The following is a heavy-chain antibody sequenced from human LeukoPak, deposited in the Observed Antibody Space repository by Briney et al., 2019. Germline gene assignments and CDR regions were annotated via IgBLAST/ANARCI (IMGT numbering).Heavy chain of an antibody. V-gene: IGHV3-23*01. CDR3: GRTTNTNYYASLNS. D-gene: IGHD2-8*01. CDR1: VFTFSNYG. Sequence: PGGCLRLSCAASVFTFSNYGMSWVRQAPAKGLEWVSGISGSNNNTYYADSVKGRFTISRDNSKNTIYLQMNSLRAEDTAIYYCGRTTNTNYYASLNSWGQGTLVTVSS. J-gene: IGHJ4*02. CDR2: ISGSNNNT.